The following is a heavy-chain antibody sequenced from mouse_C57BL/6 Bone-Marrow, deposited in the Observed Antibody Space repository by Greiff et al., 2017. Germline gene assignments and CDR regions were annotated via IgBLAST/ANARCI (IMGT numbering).Heavy chain of an antibody. Sequence: VQLQQSGPVLVKPGASVKMSCKASGYTFTDYYMNWVKQSHGKSLEWIGVINPYNGGTSYNQKFKGKATLTVDKSSSTAYMELNSLTSEDSAVYYCARRSTMVPFAYWGQGTLVTVSA. D-gene: IGHD2-1*01. CDR2: INPYNGGT. CDR1: GYTFTDYY. CDR3: ARRSTMVPFAY. V-gene: IGHV1-19*01. J-gene: IGHJ3*01.